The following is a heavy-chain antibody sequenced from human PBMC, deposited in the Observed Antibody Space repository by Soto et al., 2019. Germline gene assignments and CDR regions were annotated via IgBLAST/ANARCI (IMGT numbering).Heavy chain of an antibody. CDR1: GYTFNIYG. D-gene: IGHD1-7*01. J-gene: IGHJ4*02. V-gene: IGHV1-18*01. CDR2: ISPYNDNK. Sequence: ASVKVSCKVSGYTFNIYGISWVRQAPGQGLEWMGWISPYNDNKKYAQNLQGRVTMTTDTSTSTAYMELRSLRSDDTAVYYCARELSALGTIDFWGQGTLVTVSS. CDR3: ARELSALGTIDF.